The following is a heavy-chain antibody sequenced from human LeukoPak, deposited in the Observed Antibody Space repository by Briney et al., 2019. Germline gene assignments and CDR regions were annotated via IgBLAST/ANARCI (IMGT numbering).Heavy chain of an antibody. CDR2: ISSSSSYI. CDR3: ARSSSWYSVAFDI. V-gene: IGHV3-21*04. D-gene: IGHD6-13*01. J-gene: IGHJ3*02. CDR1: GFTFSSYS. Sequence: GGSLRLSCAASGFTFSSYSMNWVRQAPGKGLEWGSSISSSSSYIYYADSVKGRFTISRDNAKNSLYLQMNSLRAEDTAVYYCARSSSWYSVAFDIWGQGTMVTVSS.